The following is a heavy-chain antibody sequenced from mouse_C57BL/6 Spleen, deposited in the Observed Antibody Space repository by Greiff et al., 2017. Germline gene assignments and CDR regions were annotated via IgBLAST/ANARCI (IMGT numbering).Heavy chain of an antibody. Sequence: VQLQQPGAELVRPGSSVKLSCKASGYTFTSYWMHWVKQRPIQGLEWIGNIDPSDSETHYNQKFKDKATLTVDKSSSTAYMQLSSLTSEDSAVYYCARTSGYDGYWYFDVWGTGTTVTVSS. CDR3: ARTSGYDGYWYFDV. V-gene: IGHV1-52*01. CDR2: IDPSDSET. D-gene: IGHD2-3*01. CDR1: GYTFTSYW. J-gene: IGHJ1*03.